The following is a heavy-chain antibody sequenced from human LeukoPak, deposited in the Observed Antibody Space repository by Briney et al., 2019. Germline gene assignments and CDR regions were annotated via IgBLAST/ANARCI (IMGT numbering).Heavy chain of an antibody. J-gene: IGHJ4*02. Sequence: PGGSLRLSCAASGFTFSSYAMHWVRQAPGKGLEWVAVISYDGSNKYYADSVKGRFTISRDNSKNTLYLQMNSLRAEDTAVYYCAKVLWFGELSPFDYWGQGTLVTVSS. D-gene: IGHD3-10*01. CDR3: AKVLWFGELSPFDY. V-gene: IGHV3-30*04. CDR1: GFTFSSYA. CDR2: ISYDGSNK.